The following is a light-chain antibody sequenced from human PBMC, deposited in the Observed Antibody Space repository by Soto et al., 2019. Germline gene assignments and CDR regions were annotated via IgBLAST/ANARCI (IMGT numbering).Light chain of an antibody. J-gene: IGLJ2*01. Sequence: QSVLTQPPSVSGAPGQRVTISCTGSSSNIGAGYDVHWYKQLPGTAPKLLIYGNSNRPSGVPDRFSGSKSGTSASLAITGLQAVDEADYYCQSYDSSLSGVVFGGGTKLTVL. CDR3: QSYDSSLSGVV. CDR1: SSNIGAGYD. CDR2: GNS. V-gene: IGLV1-40*01.